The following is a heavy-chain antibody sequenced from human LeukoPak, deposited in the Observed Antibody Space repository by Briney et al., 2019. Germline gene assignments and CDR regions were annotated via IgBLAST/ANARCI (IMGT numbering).Heavy chain of an antibody. CDR2: ISYDGSNK. Sequence: FVRLACAAYGFTFSSYAMHWVRHAKGKGLEWVAVISYDGSNKYYADSVKGRFTISRDNSKNTMYLQMNSLRAEDTAVYYCARDMGRWLARYYIDVWGKGTTVTVSS. CDR1: GFTFSSYA. D-gene: IGHD6-19*01. CDR3: ARDMGRWLARYYIDV. V-gene: IGHV3-30*01. J-gene: IGHJ6*03.